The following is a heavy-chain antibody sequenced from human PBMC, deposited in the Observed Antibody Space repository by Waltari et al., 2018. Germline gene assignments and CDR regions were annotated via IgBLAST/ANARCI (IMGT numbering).Heavy chain of an antibody. CDR1: GGTFSSYA. Sequence: QVQLVQSGAEVKKPGSSVKVSCKASGGTFSSYAISWVRQAPGQGLEWMGRIIPIFGPANYAQKFQGRVTITADKSTSTAYMELSSLRSEDTAVYYCAREGIVVVPAAILYYFDYWGQGTLVTVSS. D-gene: IGHD2-2*02. CDR2: IIPIFGPA. J-gene: IGHJ4*02. CDR3: AREGIVVVPAAILYYFDY. V-gene: IGHV1-69*13.